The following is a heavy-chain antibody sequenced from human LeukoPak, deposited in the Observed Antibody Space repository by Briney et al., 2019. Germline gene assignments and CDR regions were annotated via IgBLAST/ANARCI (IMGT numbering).Heavy chain of an antibody. V-gene: IGHV4-30-4*07. J-gene: IGHJ4*02. CDR1: GGSISSGGYY. CDR2: IYYSGST. CDR3: ARGRGSSWYYFDS. Sequence: SQTLSLTCTVSGGSISSGGYYWSWIRQPPGKGLEWIGYIYYSGSTYYNPSLKSRVTISVDTSKNQFSLNLSSVTAADTAVYYCARGRGSSWYYFDSWGQGTLVTVSS. D-gene: IGHD6-13*01.